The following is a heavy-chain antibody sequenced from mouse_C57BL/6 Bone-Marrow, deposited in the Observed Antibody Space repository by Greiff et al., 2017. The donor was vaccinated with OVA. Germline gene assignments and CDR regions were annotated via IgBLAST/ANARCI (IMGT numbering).Heavy chain of an antibody. J-gene: IGHJ4*01. Sequence: EVQLVESGGGLVQPGGSLKLSCAASGFTFSDFSMYWIRQTPEKRLEWVAYISNGGGSTYYPDTVKGRFTITRDNAKNTLYLQMSRLKSEDTAMYYCARLDAMDYWGQGTSVTVSS. V-gene: IGHV5-12*01. CDR1: GFTFSDFS. CDR3: ARLDAMDY. CDR2: ISNGGGST.